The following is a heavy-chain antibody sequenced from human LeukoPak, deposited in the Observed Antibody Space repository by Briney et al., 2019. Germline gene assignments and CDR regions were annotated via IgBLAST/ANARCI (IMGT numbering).Heavy chain of an antibody. V-gene: IGHV4-38-2*02. J-gene: IGHJ6*03. CDR3: ARGDEVRYMDV. CDR1: GYSTSSGYY. Sequence: SETLSLTCTVSGYSTSSGYYWGWIRQPPGKGLEWIGSIYYSGSTYYNPSLKSRVTISLDTSKNQFSLKLSSVTAADTAVYYCARGDEVRYMDVWGKGTTVTVSS. D-gene: IGHD3-10*01. CDR2: IYYSGST.